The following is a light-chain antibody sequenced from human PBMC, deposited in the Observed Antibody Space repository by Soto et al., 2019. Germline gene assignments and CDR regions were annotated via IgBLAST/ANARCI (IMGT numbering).Light chain of an antibody. CDR3: QRRSNSWT. Sequence: EIVLTQSPATLSLSPGERATLSCRASQSLINYLAWDQQKTGQAPRLLIYDASTRATGLQARFSGSGSGTDFSLTIASLGPEDFAVYYCQRRSNSWTFGQGTKVEIK. V-gene: IGKV3-11*01. CDR1: QSLINY. J-gene: IGKJ1*01. CDR2: DAS.